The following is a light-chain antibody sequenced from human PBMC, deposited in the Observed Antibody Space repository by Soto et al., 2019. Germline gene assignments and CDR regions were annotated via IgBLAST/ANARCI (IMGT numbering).Light chain of an antibody. CDR1: QSISSW. J-gene: IGKJ1*01. V-gene: IGKV1-5*01. CDR3: QQYNTLWT. Sequence: DIQMTQSPSTLSASVGDRVTITCRASQSISSWLAWYQQKPGEAPKLLIYDASSLESGVPSRFSGSGSGTEFTLTISSLQPDDFATYYCQQYNTLWTFGQGTTVEIK. CDR2: DAS.